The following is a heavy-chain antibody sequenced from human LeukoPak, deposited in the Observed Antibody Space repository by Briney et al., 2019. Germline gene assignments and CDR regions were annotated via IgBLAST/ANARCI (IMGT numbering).Heavy chain of an antibody. V-gene: IGHV3-21*01. CDR2: ISSSSSYI. Sequence: GGSLRLSCAASGFTFSSYTMNWVHQAPGKGLEWVSFISSSSSYIYYADSVKGRFTISRDNAKNSLHLQMNSLRAEDTAVYYCARSGYSSGWDYWGQGTLVTVSS. CDR1: GFTFSSYT. D-gene: IGHD6-19*01. J-gene: IGHJ4*02. CDR3: ARSGYSSGWDY.